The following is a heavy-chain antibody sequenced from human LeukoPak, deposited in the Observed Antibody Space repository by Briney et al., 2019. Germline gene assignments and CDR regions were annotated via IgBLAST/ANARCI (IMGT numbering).Heavy chain of an antibody. D-gene: IGHD3-22*01. CDR2: IYYSGST. Sequence: TSETLSLTCTVSGGSISSGGYYWSWIRQHPGKGLEWIGYIYYSGSTYYNPSLKSRVTISVDTSKNQFSLKLSSVTAADTAVYYCARAHPPGVVITDNWFDPWGQGTLVTVSS. CDR3: ARAHPPGVVITDNWFDP. CDR1: GGSISSGGYY. J-gene: IGHJ5*02. V-gene: IGHV4-61*08.